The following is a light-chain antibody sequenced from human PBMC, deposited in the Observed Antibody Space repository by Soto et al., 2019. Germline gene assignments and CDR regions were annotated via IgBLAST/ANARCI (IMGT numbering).Light chain of an antibody. V-gene: IGLV3-1*01. Sequence: SYELTQPPSVSVSPGQTASITCSGDKLGDKYACWYQQKPGQSPVLVIYQDSKRPSGIPXRFSGSNSGNTATLTISGTQAMXXXXXYXQAWDSSTYVFGTGTKLTVL. CDR3: QAWDSSTYV. J-gene: IGLJ1*01. CDR1: KLGDKY. CDR2: QDS.